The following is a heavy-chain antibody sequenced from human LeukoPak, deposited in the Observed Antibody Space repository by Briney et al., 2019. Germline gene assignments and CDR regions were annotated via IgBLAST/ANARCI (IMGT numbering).Heavy chain of an antibody. J-gene: IGHJ4*02. D-gene: IGHD3-3*01. CDR3: AKDISAFGVVMAFDY. CDR1: GFTFDDYA. Sequence: PGGSLRLSCAASGFTFDDYAMHWVRQAPGKGLEWVSLISWDGGSTYYADSVKGRFTISRDNSKNSLYLQMNSLRAEDTALYYCAKDISAFGVVMAFDYWGQGTLVTVSS. CDR2: ISWDGGST. V-gene: IGHV3-43D*03.